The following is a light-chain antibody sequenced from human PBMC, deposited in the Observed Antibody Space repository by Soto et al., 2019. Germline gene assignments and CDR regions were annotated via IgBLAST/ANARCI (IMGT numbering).Light chain of an antibody. J-gene: IGLJ2*01. CDR1: SSDVGGYDY. CDR2: DVN. CDR3: CSYTSSSTLRV. Sequence: QSALTQPASVSGSPGQSITISCTGTSSDVGGYDYVSWYQHHPGKAPKLMIYDVNNRPSGVSTRFSGSKSGNTASLTISGLQAEDEADYYCCSYTSSSTLRVFGGGTKLTVL. V-gene: IGLV2-14*03.